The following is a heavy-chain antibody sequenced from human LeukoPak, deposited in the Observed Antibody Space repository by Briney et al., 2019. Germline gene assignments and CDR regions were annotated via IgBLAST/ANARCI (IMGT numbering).Heavy chain of an antibody. CDR2: IYNSGRA. D-gene: IGHD3-9*01. J-gene: IGHJ4*02. CDR1: GDSISNYR. CDR3: ATEVRAYYSILTGYSISYYFDN. Sequence: SETLSLTCTVSGDSISNYRWSWIRQTPGKTLEWIGDIYNSGRANYNASLKSRVTISVDSSKNQVFLRLKSVTAADAAVYYCATEVRAYYSILTGYSISYYFDNWGQGTLVTVSP. V-gene: IGHV4-59*01.